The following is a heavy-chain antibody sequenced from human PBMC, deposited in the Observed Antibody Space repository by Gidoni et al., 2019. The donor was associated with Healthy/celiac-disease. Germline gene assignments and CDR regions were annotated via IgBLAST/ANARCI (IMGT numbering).Heavy chain of an antibody. CDR1: GYSISSGYY. D-gene: IGHD1-26*01. CDR3: ARDSIVGATEGVGYYGMDV. CDR2: TYHSGST. V-gene: IGHV4-38-2*02. Sequence: QVQLQESGPGLVKPSETLSPTCAFSGYSISSGYYWGWIRQPPGTGLLWVGGTYHSGSTYYNPSLKGRVTISVDTSKNQFSLKLSSVTAADTAVYYCARDSIVGATEGVGYYGMDVWGQGTTVTVSS. J-gene: IGHJ6*02.